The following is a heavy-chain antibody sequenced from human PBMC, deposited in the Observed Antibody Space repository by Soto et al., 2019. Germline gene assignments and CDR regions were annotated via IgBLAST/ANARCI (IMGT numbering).Heavy chain of an antibody. V-gene: IGHV1-69*02. J-gene: IGHJ4*02. CDR3: ARGARTLYYFDY. D-gene: IGHD2-21*01. CDR2: IIPILGIT. Sequence: GASVKVSCKASGGTFSSYTISWVRQAPGQGLEWMGRIIPILGITNYAQKLQGRVTMTADTSTSTAYMELRSLRSDDTAVYYCARGARTLYYFDYWGQGTLVTVSS. CDR1: GGTFSSYT.